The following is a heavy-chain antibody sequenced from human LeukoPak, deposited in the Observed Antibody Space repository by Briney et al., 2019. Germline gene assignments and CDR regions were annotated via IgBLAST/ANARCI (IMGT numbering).Heavy chain of an antibody. Sequence: GGSLRLSCAASGFIVSNSEMNWVRQAPGKGLEWVSCISSSNTYIYYADSVKGRFTISRDNAKNSLYLQMNSLRAEDTAVYYCASWYDSSGYSDYWGQGTLVTVSS. CDR3: ASWYDSSGYSDY. D-gene: IGHD3-22*01. J-gene: IGHJ4*02. V-gene: IGHV3-21*01. CDR1: GFIVSNSE. CDR2: ISSSNTYI.